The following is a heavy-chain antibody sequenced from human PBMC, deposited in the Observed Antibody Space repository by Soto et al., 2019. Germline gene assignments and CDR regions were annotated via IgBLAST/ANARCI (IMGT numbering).Heavy chain of an antibody. CDR3: ARVSLVGPSGGRYFDY. D-gene: IGHD1-26*01. J-gene: IGHJ4*02. CDR1: GFTFSAHY. Sequence: EVQLVESGGGLVQPGGSLRLSCAASGFTFSAHYMDWVRQAPGKGLEWVGRIKNKANSYTTEYAASVEGSFTISREDSQNSLYLQMNSRKTEDTAVYYCARVSLVGPSGGRYFDYWGQGSQVAVSS. CDR2: IKNKANSYTT. V-gene: IGHV3-72*01.